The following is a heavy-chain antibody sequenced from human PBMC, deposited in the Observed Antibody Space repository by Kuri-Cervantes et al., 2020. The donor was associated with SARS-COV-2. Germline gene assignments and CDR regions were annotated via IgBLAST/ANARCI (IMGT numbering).Heavy chain of an antibody. D-gene: IGHD6-13*01. Sequence: GGSLRLSCAASGFTVSSNYMSWVRQAPGKGLEWVSVIYSGGSTYYADSVKGRFTISRDNSKNTLYLQMNSLRAEDTAVYYCASQETAGTFSGYFQHWGQGTLVTVSS. J-gene: IGHJ1*01. CDR1: GFTVSSNY. CDR2: IYSGGST. V-gene: IGHV3-53*05. CDR3: ASQETAGTFSGYFQH.